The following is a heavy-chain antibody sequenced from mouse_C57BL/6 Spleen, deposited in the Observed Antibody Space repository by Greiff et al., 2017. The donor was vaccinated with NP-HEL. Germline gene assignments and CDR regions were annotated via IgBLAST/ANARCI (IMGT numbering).Heavy chain of an antibody. V-gene: IGHV1-15*01. J-gene: IGHJ3*01. CDR2: IDPATGGT. CDR1: GYTFTDYE. CDR3: TRPIDYVIWFAY. Sequence: VQLQQSGAELVRPGASVTLSCKASGYTFTDYEMHWVKQTPVHGLEWIGAIDPATGGTAYNQKFKGQAILTADKASSTAYMELRSLTSEDSAVDYCTRPIDYVIWFAYWGQGTLVTVSA. D-gene: IGHD1-1*02.